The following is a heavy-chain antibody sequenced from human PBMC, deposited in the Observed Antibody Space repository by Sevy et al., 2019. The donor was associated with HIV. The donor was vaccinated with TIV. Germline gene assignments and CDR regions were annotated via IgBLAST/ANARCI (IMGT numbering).Heavy chain of an antibody. CDR3: ARRGAFDFDTSAFLSP. Sequence: ASVKVSCKASGYTFTSFGISWVRQAPGQGLEWVGWISVYNGKINYAQTFQGRVTMTTDTSTRTAYMELKSLRSDDTAVYYCARRGAFDFDTSAFLSPWGQGTLVTVSS. J-gene: IGHJ5*02. CDR2: ISVYNGKI. D-gene: IGHD3-22*01. CDR1: GYTFTSFG. V-gene: IGHV1-18*01.